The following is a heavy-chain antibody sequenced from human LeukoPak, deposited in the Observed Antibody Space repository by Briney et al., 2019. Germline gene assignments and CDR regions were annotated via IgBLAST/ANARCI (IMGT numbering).Heavy chain of an antibody. CDR3: ARGRRNWFDP. Sequence: SETLSLTCIVSGDFISSSRYYWGWIRQPPGKGLEWIGEINHSGSTNHNPSLKSRVTISVDTSKNQFSLKLSSVTAADTAVYYCARGRRNWFDPWGQGTLVTVSS. J-gene: IGHJ5*02. CDR1: GDFISSSRYY. V-gene: IGHV4-39*07. CDR2: INHSGST.